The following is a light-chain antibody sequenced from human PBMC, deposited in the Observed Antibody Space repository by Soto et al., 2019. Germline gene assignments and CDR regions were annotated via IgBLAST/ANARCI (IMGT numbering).Light chain of an antibody. Sequence: EIVMTQSPLSLAVTPGEPASISCRSSQSLLHSNGRNYLDWYLQXPAQSPQLLXYLGSNRASGVPDRFSGIVSGTDFTLKISRVEAEDVGVYYCMQALQTPPWTFGQGTKVDI. J-gene: IGKJ1*01. CDR1: QSLLHSNGRNY. V-gene: IGKV2-28*01. CDR2: LGS. CDR3: MQALQTPPWT.